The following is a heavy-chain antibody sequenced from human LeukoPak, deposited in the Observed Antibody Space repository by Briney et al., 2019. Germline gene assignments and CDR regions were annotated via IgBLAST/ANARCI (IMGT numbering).Heavy chain of an antibody. D-gene: IGHD6-19*01. CDR1: GYTFTGYY. Sequence: ASVKVSCKASGYTFTGYYMHWVRQAPGQGLEWMGWINPNSGGTNYAQKFQGRVTMTRDTSISTAYMELSRLRSDDTAVYYCARGAAPVSGTRGYWGQGTLVTVSS. V-gene: IGHV1-2*02. CDR2: INPNSGGT. CDR3: ARGAAPVSGTRGY. J-gene: IGHJ4*02.